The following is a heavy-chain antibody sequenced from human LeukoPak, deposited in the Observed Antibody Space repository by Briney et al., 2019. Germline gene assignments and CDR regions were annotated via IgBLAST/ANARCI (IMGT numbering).Heavy chain of an antibody. CDR1: GYTFTGYY. J-gene: IGHJ3*02. D-gene: IGHD1-26*01. Sequence: GASVKVSCKASGYTFTGYYTHWVRQAPGQGLEWMGWINPNSGGTNYAQKFQGRVTMTRDTSISTAYMELSRLRSDDTAVYYCARDGLMGAIVAYDAFDIWGQGTMVTVSS. CDR2: INPNSGGT. V-gene: IGHV1-2*02. CDR3: ARDGLMGAIVAYDAFDI.